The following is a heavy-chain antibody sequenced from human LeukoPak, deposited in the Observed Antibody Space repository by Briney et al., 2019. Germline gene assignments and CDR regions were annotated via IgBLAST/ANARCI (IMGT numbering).Heavy chain of an antibody. D-gene: IGHD2-2*01. CDR1: GFTFSRYW. CDR3: ARDSMSDGCAIMDV. V-gene: IGHV3-7*03. J-gene: IGHJ6*03. Sequence: LPGGSLRLSCAASGFTFSRYWMTWVRQAPGKGLEFVANIRQDGNEINYVDSVKGRFTISRDNAKNSLYLQLNSLRGEDTALYHCARDSMSDGCAIMDVWGKGTTVTVSS. CDR2: IRQDGNEI.